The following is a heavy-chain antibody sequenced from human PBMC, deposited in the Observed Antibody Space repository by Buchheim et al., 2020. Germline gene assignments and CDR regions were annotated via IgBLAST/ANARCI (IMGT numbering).Heavy chain of an antibody. CDR2: MNPNSGHT. V-gene: IGHV1-8*01. J-gene: IGHJ4*02. CDR1: GYTFTSYD. Sequence: QVQLVQSGAEVKKPGASVRVSCKASGYTFTSYDINWVRQATGQGLEWMGWMNPNSGHTGYAQKFQGRVTITRTPSISPASMELSSLRSEDTAVYYCARGIRVGGGWYYFDYWGQGTL. CDR3: ARGIRVGGGWYYFDY. D-gene: IGHD6-19*01.